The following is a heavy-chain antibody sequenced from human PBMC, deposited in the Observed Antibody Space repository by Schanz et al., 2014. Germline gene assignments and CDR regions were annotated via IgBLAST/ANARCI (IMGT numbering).Heavy chain of an antibody. CDR1: GFVFGDYY. CDR3: ARGGSGSHYRLDY. Sequence: DWTGGSLRLSCAASGFVFGDYYMTWIRQAPGKGLEWLSYISDSGTYTNYADSVKGRFTVSRDNAENALYLQMNSLRAEDTGLYFCARGGSGSHYRLDYWGQGTLVTVSS. V-gene: IGHV3-11*06. CDR2: ISDSGTYT. J-gene: IGHJ4*02. D-gene: IGHD1-26*01.